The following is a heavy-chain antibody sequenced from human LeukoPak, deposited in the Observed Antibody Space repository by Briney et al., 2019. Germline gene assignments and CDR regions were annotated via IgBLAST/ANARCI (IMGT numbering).Heavy chain of an antibody. CDR1: GFTFSSCW. CDR2: ISSNGGST. Sequence: GGSLRLSCAASGFTFSSCWMSWVRQAPGKGLEYVSAISSNGGSTYYANSVKGRFTISRDNSKNSLYLQMNSLRAEDTAVYYCAKDLLGQWPTVFDYWGQGTLVTVSS. J-gene: IGHJ4*02. V-gene: IGHV3-64*01. CDR3: AKDLLGQWPTVFDY. D-gene: IGHD6-19*01.